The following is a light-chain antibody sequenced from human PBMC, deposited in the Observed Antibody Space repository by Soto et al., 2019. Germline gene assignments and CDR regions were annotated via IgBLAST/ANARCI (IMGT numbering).Light chain of an antibody. CDR3: LSYTSSGTYV. CDR1: SSDVGNYKY. Sequence: QSVLTQPASVSGSPGQSITISCTGTSSDVGNYKYVSWYQQHPGKAPKLMIYEVSNRPSGVSNRFSGSKSGNTASLTISGLQAEDETDYYCLSYTSSGTYVFGTGTKVTV. J-gene: IGLJ1*01. CDR2: EVS. V-gene: IGLV2-14*01.